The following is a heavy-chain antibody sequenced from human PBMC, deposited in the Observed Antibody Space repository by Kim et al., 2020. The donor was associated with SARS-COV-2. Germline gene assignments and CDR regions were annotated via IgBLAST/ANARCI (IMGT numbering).Heavy chain of an antibody. V-gene: IGHV4-39*01. D-gene: IGHD3-22*01. CDR2: IYYSGST. Sequence: SETLSLTCTVSGGSISSSSYYWGWIRQPPGKGLEWIGSIYYSGSTYYNPSLKSRVTISVDTSKNQFSLKLSSVTAADTAVYYCASYYYDSSGYPYFDYWGQGTLVTVSS. CDR3: ASYYYDSSGYPYFDY. J-gene: IGHJ4*02. CDR1: GGSISSSSYY.